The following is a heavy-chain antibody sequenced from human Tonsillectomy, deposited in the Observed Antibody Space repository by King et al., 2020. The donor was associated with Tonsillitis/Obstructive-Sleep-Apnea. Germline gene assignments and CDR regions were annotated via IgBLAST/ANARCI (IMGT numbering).Heavy chain of an antibody. CDR3: AGGGYYDFWSGPLPGHYYYYMDV. D-gene: IGHD3-3*01. V-gene: IGHV1-69*01. CDR1: GGTFSSYA. Sequence: QLVQSGAEVKKPGSSVKVSCKASGGTFSSYAISWVRQAPGQGLEWMGGIVPIFGTANYAQKFQGRVTITADESTSTAYMELSSLRSEDTAVYYCAGGGYYDFWSGPLPGHYYYYMDVWGKGTTVTVSS. CDR2: IVPIFGTA. J-gene: IGHJ6*03.